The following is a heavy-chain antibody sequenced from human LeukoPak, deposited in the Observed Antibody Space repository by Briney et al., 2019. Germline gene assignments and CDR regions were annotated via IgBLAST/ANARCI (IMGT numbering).Heavy chain of an antibody. J-gene: IGHJ4*02. CDR2: ISSSSTYI. Sequence: GGSLRLSCAASGFTFSRHSMNWVRQAPGKGLEWVSSISSSSTYIYYSDSVKGRFTISRDNAKNSLYLQMNSLRVEDTAVYYCGTWTTAASYFDYWGQGTLVTVSS. CDR3: GTWTTAASYFDY. D-gene: IGHD4-17*01. V-gene: IGHV3-21*06. CDR1: GFTFSRHS.